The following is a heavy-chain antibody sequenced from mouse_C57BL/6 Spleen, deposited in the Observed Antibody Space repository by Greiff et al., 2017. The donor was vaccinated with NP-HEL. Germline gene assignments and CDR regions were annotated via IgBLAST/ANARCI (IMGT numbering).Heavy chain of an antibody. CDR3: ARQGYGNDGYFDV. D-gene: IGHD2-2*01. CDR1: EYEFPSHD. J-gene: IGHJ1*03. CDR2: INSDGGST. Sequence: EVQGVESGGGLVQPGESLKLSCESNEYEFPSHDMSWVRKTPEKRLELVAAINSDGGSTYYPDTMERRFIISRDNTKKTLYLQMSSLRSEDTALDYCARQGYGNDGYFDVWGTGTTVTVSS. V-gene: IGHV5-2*01.